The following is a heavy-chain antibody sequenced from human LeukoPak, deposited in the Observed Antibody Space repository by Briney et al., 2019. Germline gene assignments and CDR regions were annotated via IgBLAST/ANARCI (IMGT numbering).Heavy chain of an antibody. CDR3: ARDRYNQYGMDV. CDR1: GFTFSSSW. J-gene: IGHJ6*02. CDR2: INGDGAIT. D-gene: IGHD1-1*01. Sequence: GGSLRLSCVASGFTFSSSWMHWVRQAPGKGLVWVSRINGDGAITSYADSVKGRFIVSRDNAKDTLSLVMNSLRADDTAMYYCARDRYNQYGMDVWGLGTTVTVSS. V-gene: IGHV3-74*01.